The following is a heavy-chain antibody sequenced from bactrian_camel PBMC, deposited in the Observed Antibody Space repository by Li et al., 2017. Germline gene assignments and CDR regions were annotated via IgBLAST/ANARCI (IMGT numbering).Heavy chain of an antibody. CDR2: ISSDGKT. Sequence: HVQLVESGGGSVQAGGSLSLSCRISGAPLDDFDIHWYRQDDGNECQLVSSISSDGKTSYSDSVKGRFTISQENDKNTVYLQMNSLKPEDTAMYYCARTFNYGGSWSESARYNYWGQGTQVTVS. J-gene: IGHJ4*01. V-gene: IGHV3S63*01. CDR3: ARTFNYGGSWSESARYNY. CDR1: GAPLDDFD. D-gene: IGHD6*01.